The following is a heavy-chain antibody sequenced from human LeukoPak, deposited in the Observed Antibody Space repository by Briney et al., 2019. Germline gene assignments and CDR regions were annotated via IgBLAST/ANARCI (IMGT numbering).Heavy chain of an antibody. J-gene: IGHJ5*02. V-gene: IGHV3-9*01. CDR2: ISWNSGSI. Sequence: PGRSLRLSCAASGFTFDDYAMHWVRHAPGKGLEWVSGISWNSGSIGYADSVKGRFTISRDNAKNSLYLQMNSLRAEDTALYYCAKAYSSSSSPGSFDPWGQGTLVTVSS. CDR3: AKAYSSSSSPGSFDP. D-gene: IGHD6-13*01. CDR1: GFTFDDYA.